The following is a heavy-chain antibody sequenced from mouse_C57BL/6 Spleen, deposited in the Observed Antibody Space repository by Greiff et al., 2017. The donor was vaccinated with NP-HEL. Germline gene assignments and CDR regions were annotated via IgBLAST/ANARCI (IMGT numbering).Heavy chain of an antibody. CDR3: ARGWLLPRMDY. D-gene: IGHD2-3*01. Sequence: EVQRVESGGGLVKPGGSLKLSCAASGFTFSDYGMHWVRQAPVKGLEWVAYISSGSSTIYYADTVKCRFTISRDNAKNTLFLQMTSLRSEDTAMYYCARGWLLPRMDYWGQGTSVTVSS. J-gene: IGHJ4*01. CDR2: ISSGSSTI. V-gene: IGHV5-17*01. CDR1: GFTFSDYG.